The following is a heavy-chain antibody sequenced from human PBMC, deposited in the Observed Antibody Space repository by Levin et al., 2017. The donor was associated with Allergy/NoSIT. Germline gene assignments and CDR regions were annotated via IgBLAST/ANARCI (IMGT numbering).Heavy chain of an antibody. CDR2: ISYDGSNK. V-gene: IGHV3-30*18. D-gene: IGHD6-13*01. CDR3: AKWAVGVAAAGTGDGMDV. Sequence: PGGSLRLSCAASGFTFSSYGMHWVRQAPGKGLEWVAVISYDGSNKYYADSVKGRFTISRDNSKNTLYLQMNSLRAEDTAVYYCAKWAVGVAAAGTGDGMDVWGQGTTVTVSS. J-gene: IGHJ6*02. CDR1: GFTFSSYG.